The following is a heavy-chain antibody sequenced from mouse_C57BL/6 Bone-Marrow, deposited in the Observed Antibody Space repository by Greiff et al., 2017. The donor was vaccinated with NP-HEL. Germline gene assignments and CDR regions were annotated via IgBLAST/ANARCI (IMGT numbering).Heavy chain of an antibody. Sequence: VKLQESGAELVKPGASVKLSCKASGYTFTEYTIHWVKQRSGQGLEWIGWFYPGSGSTKYNEKFKDKATLTADKSSSTVSMELSRLTSEDSAVYFCARHEELGPWFAYWGQGTLVTVSA. V-gene: IGHV1-62-2*01. CDR1: GYTFTEYT. D-gene: IGHD4-1*01. CDR3: ARHEELGPWFAY. J-gene: IGHJ3*01. CDR2: FYPGSGST.